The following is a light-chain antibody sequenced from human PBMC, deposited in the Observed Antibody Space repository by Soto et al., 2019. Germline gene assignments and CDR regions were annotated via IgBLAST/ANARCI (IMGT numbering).Light chain of an antibody. V-gene: IGLV2-8*01. CDR1: KNDIGSYDH. Sequence: QSALTQPPSASGSPGQSVTISCTGTKNDIGSYDHVAWYQQFPGKSPKLIIYAVSDRPSGVSDRFSGSKSGISASLTISGLQTEDEADYYCISYTDRQSDLFGTGTKLTVL. CDR2: AVS. J-gene: IGLJ1*01. CDR3: ISYTDRQSDL.